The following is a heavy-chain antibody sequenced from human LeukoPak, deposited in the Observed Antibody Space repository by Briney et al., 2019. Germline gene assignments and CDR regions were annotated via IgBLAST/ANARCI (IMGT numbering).Heavy chain of an antibody. CDR3: AKEETNSSSWYSPYFDY. CDR1: GFTFSSYA. CDR2: ISGSGGST. V-gene: IGHV3-23*01. J-gene: IGHJ4*02. D-gene: IGHD6-13*01. Sequence: GGSLRLSCAASGFTFSSYAMSWVRQAPGKGLEWVSAISGSGGSTYYADSVKGRFTISRDNSKNTLYLQMNSLRAEDTAVYYCAKEETNSSSWYSPYFDYWGQGTLVTVSS.